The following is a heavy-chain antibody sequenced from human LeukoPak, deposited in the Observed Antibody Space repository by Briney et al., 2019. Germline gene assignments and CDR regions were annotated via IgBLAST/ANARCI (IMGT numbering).Heavy chain of an antibody. CDR2: MNPNSGNT. V-gene: IGHV1-8*01. CDR3: ALDLVSTNGASFDY. D-gene: IGHD2-8*01. CDR1: GYTFTSYD. J-gene: IGHJ4*02. Sequence: VASVKVSCKASGYTFTSYDINWVRQATGQGLEWMGWMNPNSGNTGYAQKFQGRVTMTTDTSTSTAYMELRSLRSDDTAVYYCALDLVSTNGASFDYWGQGTLVTVSS.